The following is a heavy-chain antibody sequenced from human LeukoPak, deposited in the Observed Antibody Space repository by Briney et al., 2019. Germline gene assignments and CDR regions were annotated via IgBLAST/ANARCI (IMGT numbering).Heavy chain of an antibody. J-gene: IGHJ4*02. CDR1: GFTFNNYA. CDR2: IRGNT. CDR3: AKDLGGSTDY. D-gene: IGHD5-12*01. Sequence: GGSLRLSCAASGFTFNNYAMSWVRQAPGKGLEWVSLIRGNTYYADSVKGRFTISRDNSQNTLYLQMNSLRAEDTALYYCAKDLGGSTDYWGQGTLVTVSS. V-gene: IGHV3-23*01.